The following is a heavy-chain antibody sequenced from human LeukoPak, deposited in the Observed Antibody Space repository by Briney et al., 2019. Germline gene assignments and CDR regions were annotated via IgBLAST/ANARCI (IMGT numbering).Heavy chain of an antibody. CDR3: AKDLAVAGPYDAFDI. D-gene: IGHD6-19*01. CDR1: GFTFSSYG. CDR2: ISYDGSNK. V-gene: IGHV3-30*18. J-gene: IGHJ3*02. Sequence: GGSLRLSCAASGFTFSSYGMHWARQAPGKGLEWVAVISYDGSNKYYADSVKGRFTISRDNSKNTLYLQMNSLRAEDTAVYYCAKDLAVAGPYDAFDIWGQGTMVTVSS.